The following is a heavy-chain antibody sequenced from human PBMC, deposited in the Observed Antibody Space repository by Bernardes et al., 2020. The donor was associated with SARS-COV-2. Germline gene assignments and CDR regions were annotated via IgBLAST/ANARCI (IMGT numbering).Heavy chain of an antibody. J-gene: IGHJ5*02. V-gene: IGHV1-18*01. CDR2: ISADNGNT. Sequence: ASVKVSCKASGYTFTSYGISWVRQAPGQGLEWMGLISADNGNTNYAQKFQGRVTMTTDTSTSTGYMELRSLRSDDTAVYYCATVVGYSYGGGWFDPWGQGTLVTVSS. CDR1: GYTFTSYG. D-gene: IGHD5-18*01. CDR3: ATVVGYSYGGGWFDP.